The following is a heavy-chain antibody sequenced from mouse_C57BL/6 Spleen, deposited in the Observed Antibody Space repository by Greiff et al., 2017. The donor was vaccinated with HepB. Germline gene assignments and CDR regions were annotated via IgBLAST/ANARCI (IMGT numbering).Heavy chain of an antibody. D-gene: IGHD3-3*01. CDR3: ANPPGASRVWFAY. CDR1: GYTFTDHT. J-gene: IGHJ3*01. V-gene: IGHV1-78*01. CDR2: IYPRDGST. Sequence: VHLVESDAELVKPGASVKISCKVSGYTFTDHTIHWMKQRPEQGLEWIGYIYPRDGSTKYNEKFKGKATLTADKSSSTAYMQLNSLTSEDSAVYFCANPPGASRVWFAYWGQGTLVTVSA.